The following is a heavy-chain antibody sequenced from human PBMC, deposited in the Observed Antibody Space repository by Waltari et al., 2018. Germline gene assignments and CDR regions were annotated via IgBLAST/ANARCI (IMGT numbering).Heavy chain of an antibody. J-gene: IGHJ4*02. D-gene: IGHD1-26*01. Sequence: QVQLVQSGAEVKKPGASVKVSCKASGYTFTSYGISWVRQAPGQGLEWMGWISAYNGNTNYAQKLQGRDTMTTDQSTRTPYMELRSLRSDDTAVYYCARDWSSPKRNHRFPGNDYWGQGTLVTVSS. CDR2: ISAYNGNT. V-gene: IGHV1-18*01. CDR1: GYTFTSYG. CDR3: ARDWSSPKRNHRFPGNDY.